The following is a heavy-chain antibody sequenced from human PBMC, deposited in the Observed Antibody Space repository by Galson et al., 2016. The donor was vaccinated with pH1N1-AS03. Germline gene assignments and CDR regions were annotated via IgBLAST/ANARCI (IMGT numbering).Heavy chain of an antibody. CDR3: ARSTEGNFDY. CDR2: INGTATVT. CDR1: GFTFGPYT. V-gene: IGHV3-74*01. D-gene: IGHD2/OR15-2a*01. Sequence: SLRLSCAASGFTFGPYTMHWVRHDPGRGLVWVSRINGTATVTTYADSVKGRFTISRDSAKSTIYLQMTGLRAEDTAVYYCARSTEGNFDYWGQGILVTVSS. J-gene: IGHJ4*02.